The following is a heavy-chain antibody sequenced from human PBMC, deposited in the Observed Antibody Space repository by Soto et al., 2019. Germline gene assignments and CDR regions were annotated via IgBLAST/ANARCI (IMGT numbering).Heavy chain of an antibody. CDR1: GFTFSSYG. J-gene: IGHJ3*02. D-gene: IGHD2-2*01. Sequence: PGGSLRLSCAASGFTFSSYGMRWVRQAPGKGLEWVAVISYDGSNKYYADSVKGRFTISRDNSKNTLYLQMNSLRAEDTAVYYCAKSHIVVVPAAITDAFDIWGQGTMVTVSS. CDR3: AKSHIVVVPAAITDAFDI. CDR2: ISYDGSNK. V-gene: IGHV3-30*18.